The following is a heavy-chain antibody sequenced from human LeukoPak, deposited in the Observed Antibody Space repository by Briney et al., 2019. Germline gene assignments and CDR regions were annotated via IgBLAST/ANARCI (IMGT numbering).Heavy chain of an antibody. CDR3: TRDRGWQQFDY. CDR2: ISSSSSYI. CDR1: GFTFSSYS. Sequence: GGSLRLSCAASGFTFSSYSMNWVRQAPGKGLEWVSSISSSSSYIYYADSVKGRFTISRDNAKNSLYLQMSSLRDDDTAVYYCTRDRGWQQFDYWGQGTLVTVSS. D-gene: IGHD5-24*01. V-gene: IGHV3-21*01. J-gene: IGHJ4*02.